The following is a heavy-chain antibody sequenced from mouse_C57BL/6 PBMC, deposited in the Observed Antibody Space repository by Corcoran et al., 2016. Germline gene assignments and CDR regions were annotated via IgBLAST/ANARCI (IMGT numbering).Heavy chain of an antibody. CDR2: IYPGSGNT. D-gene: IGHD2-1*01. V-gene: IGHV1-76*01. CDR1: GYTFTDYY. Sequence: QVQLKQSGPELVRPGASVKLSCKASGYTFTDYYINWVKQRPGQRLEWIARIYPGSGNTYYNEKFKGKATLTAEKSSSTAYMQLSSLTSEDSAVYCCARWYYGNYEGAMVYWGQGTSVTVSS. CDR3: ARWYYGNYEGAMVY. J-gene: IGHJ4*01.